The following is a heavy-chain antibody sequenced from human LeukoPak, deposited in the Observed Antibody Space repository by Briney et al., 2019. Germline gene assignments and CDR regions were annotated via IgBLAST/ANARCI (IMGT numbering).Heavy chain of an antibody. CDR2: IIPIFGTA. CDR1: GGTFSSYA. D-gene: IGHD4-17*01. Sequence: SVKVSCKASGGTFSSYAISWVRQAPGRGLEWMGGIIPIFGTANYAQKFQGRVTITTDESTSTAYMELSSLRSEDTAVYYCARLSVGIYGDYGDAFDIWGQGTMVTVSS. V-gene: IGHV1-69*05. J-gene: IGHJ3*02. CDR3: ARLSVGIYGDYGDAFDI.